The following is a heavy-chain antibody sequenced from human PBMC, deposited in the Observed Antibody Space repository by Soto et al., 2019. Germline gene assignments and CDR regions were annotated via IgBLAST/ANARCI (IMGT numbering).Heavy chain of an antibody. CDR2: IVVGSGNT. CDR3: AAVRVVVTTPLVFDI. D-gene: IGHD3-22*01. CDR1: GFTFTSSA. J-gene: IGHJ3*02. Sequence: ASVKVSCKASGFTFTSSAVQWVRQARGHRLEWIGWIVVGSGNTNYAQKFQERVTITRDMSTSTAYMELSSLRSEDTAGYYCAAVRVVVTTPLVFDIWGQGTMVTVSS. V-gene: IGHV1-58*01.